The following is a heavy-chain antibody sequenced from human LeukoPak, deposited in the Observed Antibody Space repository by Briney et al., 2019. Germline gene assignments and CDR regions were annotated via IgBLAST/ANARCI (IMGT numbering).Heavy chain of an antibody. Sequence: SETLSLTRTVSGGSISSYYWSWIRQPPGKGLEWIGYIYYSGSTNYNPSLKSRVTISVDTSKNQFSLKLSSVTAADTAVYYCARGRELRGYYFDYWGQGTLVTVSS. CDR2: IYYSGST. CDR1: GGSISSYY. D-gene: IGHD1-26*01. V-gene: IGHV4-59*01. CDR3: ARGRELRGYYFDY. J-gene: IGHJ4*02.